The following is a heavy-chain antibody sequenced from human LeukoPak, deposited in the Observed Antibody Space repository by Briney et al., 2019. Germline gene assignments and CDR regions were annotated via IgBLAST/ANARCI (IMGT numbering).Heavy chain of an antibody. V-gene: IGHV4-59*01. Sequence: PSETLSLTCTVSGGSISSYYWSWIRQPPGKGLEWVGYIYYSGTTKYNPSLKSRVSISVDTPKNQFSLKLSSVTAADTAVYYCARGVYIAAAQYAYWGQGTLVTVSS. CDR3: ARGVYIAAAQYAY. CDR2: IYYSGTT. CDR1: GGSISSYY. D-gene: IGHD6-13*01. J-gene: IGHJ4*02.